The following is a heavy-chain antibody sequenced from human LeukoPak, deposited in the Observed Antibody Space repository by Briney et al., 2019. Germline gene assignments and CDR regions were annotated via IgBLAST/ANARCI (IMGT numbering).Heavy chain of an antibody. V-gene: IGHV1-46*01. CDR2: INPSGGST. CDR3: ARVSSDCSSTSCYVYDAFDI. Sequence: ASVKVPCKASGYTFTSYYMHWVRQAPGQGLEWMGIINPSGGSTSYAQKFQGRVTMTRDTSTSTVYMELSSLRSEDTAVYYCARVSSDCSSTSCYVYDAFDIWGQGTMVTVSS. J-gene: IGHJ3*02. D-gene: IGHD2-2*01. CDR1: GYTFTSYY.